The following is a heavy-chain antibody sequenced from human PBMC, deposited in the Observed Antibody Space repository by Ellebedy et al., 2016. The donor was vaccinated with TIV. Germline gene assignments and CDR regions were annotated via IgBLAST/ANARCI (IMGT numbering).Heavy chain of an antibody. J-gene: IGHJ3*02. CDR2: ISGHNGNT. D-gene: IGHD1-1*01. CDR3: ARSQYLLVFNDAFDI. V-gene: IGHV1-18*04. CDR1: GYTFSSYG. Sequence: AASVKVSCKSSGYTFSSYGISWVRQAPGQGLEWMGWISGHNGNTKSAQSFQDRLTMTTDTSTTTTSMELRGLRSDDTAVYYCARSQYLLVFNDAFDIWGQGTRVTVSS.